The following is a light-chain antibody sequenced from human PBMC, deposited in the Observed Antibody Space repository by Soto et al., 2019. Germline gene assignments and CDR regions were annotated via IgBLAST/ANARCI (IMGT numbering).Light chain of an antibody. CDR2: DAS. V-gene: IGKV1-5*01. Sequence: DIQMTQSPSTLSASVGDRVTITCRASQSISSWLAWYQQKPGKAPKLLIYDASSLESGVPSRFSGSGSGTEFTLTISSLQPDDFATYYCQQYNSYPRTFDQGTKEEIK. J-gene: IGKJ1*01. CDR3: QQYNSYPRT. CDR1: QSISSW.